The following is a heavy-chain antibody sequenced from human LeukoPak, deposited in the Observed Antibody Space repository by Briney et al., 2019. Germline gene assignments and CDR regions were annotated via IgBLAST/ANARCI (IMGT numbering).Heavy chain of an antibody. CDR3: AKDHPDYDILTGYH. V-gene: IGHV3-23*01. D-gene: IGHD3-9*01. CDR2: ISGSGGST. J-gene: IGHJ4*02. CDR1: GFTFSSYA. Sequence: GGSLRLSCAASGFTFSSYAMSWVRQAPGKGLEWVSAISGSGGSTYYADSVKGRFTIPRDNSKNTLYLQMNSLRAEDTAVYYCAKDHPDYDILTGYHWGQGTLVTVSS.